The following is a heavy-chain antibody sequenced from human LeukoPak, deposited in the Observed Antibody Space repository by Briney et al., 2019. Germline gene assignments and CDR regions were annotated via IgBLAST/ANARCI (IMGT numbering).Heavy chain of an antibody. CDR3: VHTPPRSSWYY. J-gene: IGHJ4*02. CDR2: IYWDDDK. D-gene: IGHD6-13*01. Sequence: SGPTLVKPTQTLTLTCTFSGFSLYTSGVGVGWIRLPPGKALESLALIYWDDDKRYSPSLKSRLSISKDTSKNQVVLTMTNMDPVDTATYYCVHTPPRSSWYYWGQGTPATVSS. V-gene: IGHV2-5*02. CDR1: GFSLYTSGVG.